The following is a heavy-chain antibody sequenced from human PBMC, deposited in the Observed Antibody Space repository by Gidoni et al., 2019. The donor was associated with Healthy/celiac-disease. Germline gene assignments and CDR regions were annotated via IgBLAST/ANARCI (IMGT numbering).Heavy chain of an antibody. J-gene: IGHJ4*02. CDR2: IIISSSTI. Sequence: EVQLVESGGGLVQPGGSLRLSCAASGFTFSSYSMNWVRQAPGNGLEWVSYIIISSSTIYYADSVKGRFTISRDNAKNSLYLQMNSLRAEDTAVYYCARDLAGSFSPFDYWGQGTLVTVSS. V-gene: IGHV3-48*04. CDR1: GFTFSSYS. D-gene: IGHD1-26*01. CDR3: ARDLAGSFSPFDY.